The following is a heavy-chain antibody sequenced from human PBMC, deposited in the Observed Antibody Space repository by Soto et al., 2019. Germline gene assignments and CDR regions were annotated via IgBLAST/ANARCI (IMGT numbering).Heavy chain of an antibody. CDR3: AKVPAIDDFWSGYPYCSDGMDV. CDR2: ISYDGSNK. V-gene: IGHV3-30*18. J-gene: IGHJ6*02. D-gene: IGHD3-3*01. CDR1: GFTFSSYG. Sequence: QVQLVESGGGVVQPGRSLRLSCAASGFTFSSYGMHWVRQAPGKGLEWVAVISYDGSNKYYADSVKGRFTISRDNSKDPLDLQMNSLRAEETAVYYCAKVPAIDDFWSGYPYCSDGMDVWGQGTTVTVSS.